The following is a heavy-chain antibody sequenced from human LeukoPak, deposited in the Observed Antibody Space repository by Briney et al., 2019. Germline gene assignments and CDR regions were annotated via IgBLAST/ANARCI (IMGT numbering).Heavy chain of an antibody. D-gene: IGHD3-10*01. CDR3: AAGRRLGELFFDY. J-gene: IGHJ4*02. CDR1: KGTFGAYS. V-gene: IGHV1-69*13. CDR2: INPIFNIL. Sequence: SVKVSCKASKGTFGAYSLDWVRQAPGQGLEWLGGINPIFNILNYAQKFRGRVTITADESTNTAYMDLSSLKYDDTAVYYCAAGRRLGELFFDYWGQGALVTVSS.